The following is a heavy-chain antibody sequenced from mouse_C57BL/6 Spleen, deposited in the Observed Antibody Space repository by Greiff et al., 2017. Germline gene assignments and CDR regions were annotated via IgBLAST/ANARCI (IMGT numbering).Heavy chain of an antibody. J-gene: IGHJ4*01. V-gene: IGHV10-1*01. Sequence: DVKLQESGGGLVQPKGSLKLSCAASGFSFNTYAMNWVRQAPGKGLEWVARIRSKSNNYATYYADSVKDRFTISRDDSESMLYLQMNNLKTEDTAMYYCVRQSYDYAVYAMDYWGQGTSVTVSS. CDR2: IRSKSNNYAT. CDR3: VRQSYDYAVYAMDY. D-gene: IGHD2-4*01. CDR1: GFSFNTYA.